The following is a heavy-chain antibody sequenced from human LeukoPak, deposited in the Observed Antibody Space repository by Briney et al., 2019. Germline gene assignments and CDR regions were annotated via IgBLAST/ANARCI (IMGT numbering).Heavy chain of an antibody. Sequence: SETLSLTCTVSGGSISSYYWSWIRQPPGKGLEWIGYIYYSGSTNYNPSLKSRVTISVDTSKNQFSLKLSSVTAADTAVYYCARELFYCSSTSCYSYGMDVWGQGTTVTVSS. D-gene: IGHD2-2*01. CDR1: GGSISSYY. V-gene: IGHV4-59*01. CDR2: IYYSGST. J-gene: IGHJ6*02. CDR3: ARELFYCSSTSCYSYGMDV.